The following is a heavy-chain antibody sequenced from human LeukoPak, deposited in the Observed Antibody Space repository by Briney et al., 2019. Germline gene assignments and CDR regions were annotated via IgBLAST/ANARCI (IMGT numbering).Heavy chain of an antibody. CDR1: GYTFTSHY. CDR3: ARDGGTNCSSTSCWWFDP. D-gene: IGHD2-2*01. J-gene: IGHJ5*02. CDR2: INPSGGST. V-gene: IGHV1-46*01. Sequence: ASVKVSCKASGYTFTSHYMHWVRQAPGQGLEWMGIINPSGGSTSYAQKFQGRVTVTRDTSTSTVYMELSSLRSDDTAVYYCARDGGTNCSSTSCWWFDPWGQGTLVTVSS.